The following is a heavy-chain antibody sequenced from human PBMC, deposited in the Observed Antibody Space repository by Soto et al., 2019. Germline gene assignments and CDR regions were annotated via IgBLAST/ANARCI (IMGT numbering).Heavy chain of an antibody. J-gene: IGHJ4*02. V-gene: IGHV3-53*01. Sequence: PGGSLRLSCAASGFSVGRAHMSWVRQAPGKGLEWISLMYHEGGGGIFYAASVKGRFTVSRDTSKNTLYLQLNSLKVEDTAIYYCARPGEFCTNTNCYQYWGQGTLVTVSS. CDR1: GFSVGRAH. CDR3: ARPGEFCTNTNCYQY. D-gene: IGHD2-2*01. CDR2: MYHEGGGGI.